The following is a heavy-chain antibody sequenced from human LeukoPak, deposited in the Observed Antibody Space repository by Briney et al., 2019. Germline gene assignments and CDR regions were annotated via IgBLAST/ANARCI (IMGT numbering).Heavy chain of an antibody. Sequence: ASVKVSCKASGYTFTSYGISWVRQAPGQGLEWMGWISAYNGNTNYAQKLQGRVTMTTDTSTSTAYMELRSLRSDDTAVYYCARRDRAVTTISTPFDYWGQETLVTVSS. CDR2: ISAYNGNT. CDR1: GYTFTSYG. J-gene: IGHJ4*02. CDR3: ARRDRAVTTISTPFDY. D-gene: IGHD4-17*01. V-gene: IGHV1-18*01.